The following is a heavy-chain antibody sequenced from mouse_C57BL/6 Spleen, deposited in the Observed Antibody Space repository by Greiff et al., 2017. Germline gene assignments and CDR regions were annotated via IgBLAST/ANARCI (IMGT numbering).Heavy chain of an antibody. CDR3: ARHNWDGYFDY. D-gene: IGHD4-1*01. V-gene: IGHV5-15*01. Sequence: DVMLVESGGGLVQPGGSLKLSCAASGFTFSDYGMAWVRQAPRKGPEWVAFISNLAYSIYYADTVTGRFTISRENAKNTLYLEMSSLRSEDTAMYYCARHNWDGYFDYWGQGTTLTVSS. CDR1: GFTFSDYG. J-gene: IGHJ2*01. CDR2: ISNLAYSI.